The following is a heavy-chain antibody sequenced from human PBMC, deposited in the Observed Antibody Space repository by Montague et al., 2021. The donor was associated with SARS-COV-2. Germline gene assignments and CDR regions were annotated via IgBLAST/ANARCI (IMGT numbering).Heavy chain of an antibody. Sequence: SLRLSCAASEFTFSSYAMSWVRQAPGKGLEWVSAISGSGGRTYYADSVKGRFTLSRDNSKNTLYLQVNSLRAEDTAVYYCAKAALGSSSYFDYWGQGTLVTVSS. CDR3: AKAALGSSSYFDY. J-gene: IGHJ4*02. CDR1: EFTFSSYA. CDR2: ISGSGGRT. V-gene: IGHV3-23*01. D-gene: IGHD6-13*01.